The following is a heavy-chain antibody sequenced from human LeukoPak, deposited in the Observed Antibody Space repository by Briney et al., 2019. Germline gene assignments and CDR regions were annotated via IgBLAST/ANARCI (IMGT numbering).Heavy chain of an antibody. D-gene: IGHD3-3*01. J-gene: IGHJ6*03. V-gene: IGHV3-23*01. CDR1: GFTFSSYW. Sequence: GGSLRLSCAASGFTFSSYWMSWVRQAPGKGLEWVSYISSSGSTIYYADSVKGRFTISRDNSKNTLYLQMNSLRAEDTAVYYCAKEAFGVVFYYYYYMDVWGKGTTVTVSS. CDR3: AKEAFGVVFYYYYYMDV. CDR2: ISSSGSTI.